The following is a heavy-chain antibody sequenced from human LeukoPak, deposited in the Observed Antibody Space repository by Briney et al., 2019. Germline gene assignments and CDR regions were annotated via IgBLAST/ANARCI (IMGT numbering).Heavy chain of an antibody. J-gene: IGHJ4*02. CDR1: GGSISSHY. V-gene: IGHV4-59*11. CDR3: ARLNHDDSSAYSLDY. CDR2: IYYSGST. D-gene: IGHD3-22*01. Sequence: SETLSLTCTVSGGSISSHYWSWIRQPPGKGLKWIGYIYYSGSTNYNPSLKSRVTISVDTSRNQFSLNLSSVTAADTAVYYCARLNHDDSSAYSLDYWGQGTLVTVSS.